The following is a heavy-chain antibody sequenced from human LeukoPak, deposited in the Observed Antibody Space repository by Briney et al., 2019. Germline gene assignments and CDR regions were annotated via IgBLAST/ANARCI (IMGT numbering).Heavy chain of an antibody. V-gene: IGHV3-21*01. J-gene: IGHJ5*01. CDR2: ITSSSDYI. Sequence: KPGGSLRLSCTASGFTFSSYSMNWARQAPGKGLEWVSSITSSSDYIYYADSVKGRFTISRDNAENSLHLQMNSLRADDTAVYYCAREFKSGDGMWAWGHGTLVTVSS. CDR1: GFTFSSYS. D-gene: IGHD1-14*01. CDR3: AREFKSGDGMWA.